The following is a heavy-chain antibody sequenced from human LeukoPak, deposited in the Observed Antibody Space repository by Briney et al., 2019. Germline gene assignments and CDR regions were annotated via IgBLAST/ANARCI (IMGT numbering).Heavy chain of an antibody. J-gene: IGHJ4*02. D-gene: IGHD5-12*01. CDR3: ARVGYSGYVRGPFDY. CDR2: INHSGST. Sequence: PSETLSLTCTVSGGSISGYYWSWIRQPPGKGLEWIGEINHSGSTNYNPSLKSRVTISVDTSKNQFSLKLSSVTAADTAVYYCARVGYSGYVRGPFDYWGQGTLVTVSS. V-gene: IGHV4-34*01. CDR1: GGSISGYY.